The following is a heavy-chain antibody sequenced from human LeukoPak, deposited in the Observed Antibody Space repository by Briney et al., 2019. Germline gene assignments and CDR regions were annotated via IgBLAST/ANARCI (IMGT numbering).Heavy chain of an antibody. Sequence: HGESLKISCRTSGYTFTNRWIGWVRQTPGKGLEWMGIIYPGDSDTAYSPSFQGQVTISADKSIATAHLQWSRLKASDTAMYYCATGVLTAYCCDFWGQGTLVTVSS. V-gene: IGHV5-51*01. CDR3: ATGVLTAYCCDF. CDR2: IYPGDSDT. D-gene: IGHD3-9*01. J-gene: IGHJ4*02. CDR1: GYTFTNRW.